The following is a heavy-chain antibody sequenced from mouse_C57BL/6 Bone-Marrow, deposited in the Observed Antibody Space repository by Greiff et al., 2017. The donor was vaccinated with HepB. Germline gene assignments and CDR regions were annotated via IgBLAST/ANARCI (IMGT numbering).Heavy chain of an antibody. CDR1: GYSITSGYY. D-gene: IGHD2-4*01. V-gene: IGHV3-6*01. CDR2: ISYDGSN. CDR3: ARDSDYDDGY. J-gene: IGHJ2*01. Sequence: DVKLVESGPGLVKPSQSLSLTCSVTGYSITSGYYWNWIRQFPGNKLEWMGYISYDGSNNYNPSLKNRISITRDTSKNQFFLKLNSVTTEDTATYYCARDSDYDDGYWGQGTTLTVSS.